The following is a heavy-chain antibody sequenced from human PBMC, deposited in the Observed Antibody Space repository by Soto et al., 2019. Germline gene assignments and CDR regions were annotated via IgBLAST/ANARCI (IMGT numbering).Heavy chain of an antibody. Sequence: GASVKVSCKASGYTFTSYGISWVRQAPGQGLEWMGGTSAYNGNTNYAQKLQGRVTMTTDTSTSTAYMELRSLRSDDTAVYYCASRHSSPYFDYWGQGTLVTVSS. V-gene: IGHV1-18*01. CDR2: TSAYNGNT. J-gene: IGHJ4*02. CDR1: GYTFTSYG. CDR3: ASRHSSPYFDY. D-gene: IGHD6-13*01.